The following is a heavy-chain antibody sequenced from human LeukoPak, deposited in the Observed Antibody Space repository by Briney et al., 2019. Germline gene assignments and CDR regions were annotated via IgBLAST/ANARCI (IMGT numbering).Heavy chain of an antibody. V-gene: IGHV1-18*01. D-gene: IGHD5-18*01. J-gene: IGHJ4*02. CDR2: ISAYNGKT. CDR3: ARGGYMYGYDF. Sequence: GASVRVSCKASGYTFTSYDTSWVRQAPGQGLEWMGWISAYNGKTNYAQKLQDRVTLTTDTSTKTAYMELRSLRSDDTAVYYCARGGYMYGYDFWGQGTLVTVSS. CDR1: GYTFTSYD.